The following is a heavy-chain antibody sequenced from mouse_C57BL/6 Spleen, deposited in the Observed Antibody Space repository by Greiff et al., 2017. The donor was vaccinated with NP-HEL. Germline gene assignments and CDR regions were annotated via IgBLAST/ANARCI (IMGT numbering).Heavy chain of an antibody. CDR2: INPNNGGT. CDR1: GYTFTDYY. D-gene: IGHD1-1*01. V-gene: IGHV1-26*01. CDR3: ARDYGSRFDY. J-gene: IGHJ2*01. Sequence: EVQLQQSGPELVKPGASVKISCKASGYTFTDYYMNWVKQSLGKSLEWIGDINPNNGGTSYNQKFKGKATLTVDKSSSTAYMELRSLTSEDSAVYYCARDYGSRFDYWGQGTTLTVSS.